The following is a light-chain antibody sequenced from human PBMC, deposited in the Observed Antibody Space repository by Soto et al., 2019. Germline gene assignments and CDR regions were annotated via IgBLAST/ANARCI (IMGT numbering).Light chain of an antibody. CDR1: QSVRSNY. CDR2: GAS. V-gene: IGKV3-20*01. CDR3: QQYASSPLT. J-gene: IGKJ4*01. Sequence: EIVLTQSPGTLSLSSGERASLSCRASQSVRSNYLAWCQQKPGQAPRLLIYGASSRATGIPDRFGGSGSGTDFTLTISRLEPEDLAVYYCQQYASSPLTFGGGTKVEIK.